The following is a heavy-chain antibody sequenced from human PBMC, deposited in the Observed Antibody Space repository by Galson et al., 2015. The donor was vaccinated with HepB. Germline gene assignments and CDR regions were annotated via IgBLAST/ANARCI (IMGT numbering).Heavy chain of an antibody. Sequence: SLRLSCAASGFTFSSYDMSWVRQAPGKGLEWVSAISGSGSNTYHADSVKGRFTISRDNSKNTLYLQMNSLRAEDTAAYYCARGIRKAADYYFDYWGQGTLVTVSS. V-gene: IGHV3-23*01. CDR2: ISGSGSNT. CDR3: ARGIRKAADYYFDY. CDR1: GFTFSSYD. J-gene: IGHJ4*02. D-gene: IGHD6-25*01.